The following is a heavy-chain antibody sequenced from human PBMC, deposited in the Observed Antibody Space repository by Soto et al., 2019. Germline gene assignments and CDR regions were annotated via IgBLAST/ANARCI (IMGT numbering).Heavy chain of an antibody. CDR1: GFTFRNYP. CDR3: AQLLGGSYAFEI. J-gene: IGHJ3*02. CDR2: ISFDGSNR. V-gene: IGHV3-30-3*01. D-gene: IGHD1-26*01. Sequence: GGSLRLSCAASGFTFRNYPMNWVRQAPDRGLEWVALISFDGSNRDYADSVRGRFTVSRDNSKNTLHLQMNSLRPEDTAIYYCAQLLGGSYAFEIWGQGTLVTVSS.